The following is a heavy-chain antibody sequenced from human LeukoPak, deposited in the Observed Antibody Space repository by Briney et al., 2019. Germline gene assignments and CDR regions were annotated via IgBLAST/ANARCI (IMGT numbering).Heavy chain of an antibody. V-gene: IGHV4-34*01. CDR1: GGSFSGYY. J-gene: IGHJ4*02. CDR2: INHSGST. Sequence: SETLSLTCAVYGGSFSGYYWSWIRQPPGKGLEWIGEINHSGSTNYNPSLKSRVTISVDTSKNQFSLKLSSVTAADTAVYYCARQGIGSCSDYWGQGTLVTVSS. D-gene: IGHD2-15*01. CDR3: ARQGIGSCSDY.